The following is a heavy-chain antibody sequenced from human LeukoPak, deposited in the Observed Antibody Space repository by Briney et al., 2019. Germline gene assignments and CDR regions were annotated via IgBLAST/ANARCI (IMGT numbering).Heavy chain of an antibody. D-gene: IGHD4-23*01. CDR2: IIPIFGTA. CDR3: AREGGYGGNSPAYSFDS. Sequence: VASVKVSCKASGGTFSSYAISWVRQAPGQGLEWMGGIIPIFGTANYAQKFQGRVTITADESTSTAYMELSSLRSEDTAVYYCAREGGYGGNSPAYSFDSWGQGTLVTVSS. CDR1: GGTFSSYA. V-gene: IGHV1-69*13. J-gene: IGHJ4*02.